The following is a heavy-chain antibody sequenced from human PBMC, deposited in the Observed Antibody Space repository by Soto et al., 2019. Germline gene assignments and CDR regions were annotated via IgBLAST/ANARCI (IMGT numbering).Heavy chain of an antibody. J-gene: IGHJ4*02. V-gene: IGHV6-1*01. D-gene: IGHD6-19*01. Sequence: SQTLSLTCAISGDSVSSDTAAWNWIRSSPSRGLEWLGRTYYRSNWRHDYAVSVRSRITVNPDTSKNHFSLQLNSVTPDDTAVYYCARGVAGSGFDLWGQGTLVTVSS. CDR3: ARGVAGSGFDL. CDR2: TYYRSNWRH. CDR1: GDSVSSDTAA.